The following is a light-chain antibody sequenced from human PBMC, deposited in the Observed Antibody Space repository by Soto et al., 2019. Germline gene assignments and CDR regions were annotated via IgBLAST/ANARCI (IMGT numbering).Light chain of an antibody. J-gene: IGKJ4*01. CDR1: QSLLHSNGYNY. CDR3: IQTLQTPLT. V-gene: IGKV2-28*01. Sequence: DIVMTQSPLSLPVTAGEPASVSCRSSQSLLHSNGYNYLDWYLQKPGQSPQLLIYWGSNRASGVPDRFSGSGSGTDFTLKISRVEAEDFGVYYCIQTLQTPLTFGGGTKVDIK. CDR2: WGS.